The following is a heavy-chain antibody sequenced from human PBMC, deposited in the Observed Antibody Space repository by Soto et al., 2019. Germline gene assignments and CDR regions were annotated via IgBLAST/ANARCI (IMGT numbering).Heavy chain of an antibody. CDR1: GFSLSTTGVA. CDR2: IYWDDDK. CDR3: ADRPNFTIFP. D-gene: IGHD3-3*01. V-gene: IGHV2-5*02. Sequence: SGPTLVNPTQTLTLTCSFSGFSLSTTGVAVGWIRQPPGKALECLVLIYWDDDKRYSPSLKSRLTITRDTSKNQVVLTMTDMDPVDTATFYCADRPNFTIFPRCQRALVTVSA. J-gene: IGHJ5*02.